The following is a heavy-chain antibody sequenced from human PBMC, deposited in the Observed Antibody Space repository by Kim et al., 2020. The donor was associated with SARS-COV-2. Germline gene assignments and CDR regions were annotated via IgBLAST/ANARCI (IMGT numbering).Heavy chain of an antibody. Sequence: SENLSLTCTVSGGSISSYYWSWIRQPAGKGLEWIGRIYTSGSTNYNPSLKSRVTMSVDTSKNQFSLKLSSVTAADTAVYYCASWDSYDILTGYALWGQGTLVTVSS. CDR2: IYTSGST. J-gene: IGHJ4*02. V-gene: IGHV4-4*07. D-gene: IGHD3-9*01. CDR3: ASWDSYDILTGYAL. CDR1: GGSISSYY.